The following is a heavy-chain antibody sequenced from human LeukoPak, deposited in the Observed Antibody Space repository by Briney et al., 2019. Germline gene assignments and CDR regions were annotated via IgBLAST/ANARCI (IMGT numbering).Heavy chain of an antibody. Sequence: ASVKVSCKASGYTFTSYDINWVRQATGQGLEWMGWMNPNSGNTGYAQKFQGRVTMTRNTSISTAYMELSSLRSEDTAVYYCARVTGDRRYYYMDVWGKGTTATVSS. CDR1: GYTFTSYD. CDR3: ARVTGDRRYYYMDV. CDR2: MNPNSGNT. V-gene: IGHV1-8*01. D-gene: IGHD7-27*01. J-gene: IGHJ6*03.